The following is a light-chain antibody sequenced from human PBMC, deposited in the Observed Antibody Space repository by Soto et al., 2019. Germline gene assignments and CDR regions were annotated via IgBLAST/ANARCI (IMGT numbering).Light chain of an antibody. J-gene: IGKJ1*01. V-gene: IGKV1-39*01. CDR1: QSISSY. Sequence: DIQMTQSPSSLPASVGDRVTITCRASQSISSYLNWYRQKPGKAPNTLIYSASSLQTGVPSRFSGSGYGTDFTLTISSLQPEDFATYYCLQTFSAPWTFGQGTKVEIK. CDR3: LQTFSAPWT. CDR2: SAS.